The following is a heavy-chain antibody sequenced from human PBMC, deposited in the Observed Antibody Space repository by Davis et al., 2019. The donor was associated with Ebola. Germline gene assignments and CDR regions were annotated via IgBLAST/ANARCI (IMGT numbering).Heavy chain of an antibody. D-gene: IGHD2-15*01. CDR1: GFTFSSYS. V-gene: IGHV4-34*01. Sequence: MPGGSLRLSCAASGFTFSSYSMNWIRQPPGKGLEWIGEINHSGSTNYNPSLKSRVTISVDTSKNQFSLKLSSVTAADTAVYYCARVVFVAGATPSWYFDLWGRGTLVTVSP. CDR3: ARVVFVAGATPSWYFDL. J-gene: IGHJ2*01. CDR2: INHSGST.